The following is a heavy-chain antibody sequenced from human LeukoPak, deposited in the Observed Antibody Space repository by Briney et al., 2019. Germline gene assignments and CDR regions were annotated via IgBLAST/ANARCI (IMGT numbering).Heavy chain of an antibody. V-gene: IGHV3-23*01. Sequence: GSLRLSCAASGFTFGSYAMSWVRQAPGKGLEWVSAISGSGGSTYYADSVKGRFTISRDNSKNTLYLQMNSLRAEDTAVYYCAKDLEAYYDSSGYYLPLYYFDYWGQGTLVTVSS. CDR1: GFTFGSYA. CDR2: ISGSGGST. CDR3: AKDLEAYYDSSGYYLPLYYFDY. D-gene: IGHD3-22*01. J-gene: IGHJ4*02.